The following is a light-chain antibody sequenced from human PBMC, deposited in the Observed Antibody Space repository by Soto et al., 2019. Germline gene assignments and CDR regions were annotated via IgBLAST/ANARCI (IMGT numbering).Light chain of an antibody. V-gene: IGKV2-30*02. CDR3: MQGTHGPHT. Sequence: DVVMTQSPLALPVTLGQPASISCRSSQSLVHNNGNTYLAWFHQRPGQSPSRLIYQVPNRDSGVPDRCSGSRSGTDFTLNISRVEAEDFGVYHCMQGTHGPHTFGQGTKLEIK. CDR2: QVP. CDR1: QSLVHNNGNTY. J-gene: IGKJ2*01.